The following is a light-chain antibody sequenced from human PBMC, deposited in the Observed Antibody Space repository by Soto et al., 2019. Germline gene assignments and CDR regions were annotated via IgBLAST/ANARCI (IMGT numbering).Light chain of an antibody. CDR1: TRDIAGYNY. CDR3: TSFSSSTSLYV. CDR2: QVT. V-gene: IGLV2-14*01. Sequence: QSALAQPASVSGSLGQSITISCTGTTRDIAGYNYISWYQQLPGKAPKLMIYQVTIRPSGTSNRFSGSKSGDTASLTISGLQAEDEADYYCTSFSSSTSLYVFRTGTKV. J-gene: IGLJ1*01.